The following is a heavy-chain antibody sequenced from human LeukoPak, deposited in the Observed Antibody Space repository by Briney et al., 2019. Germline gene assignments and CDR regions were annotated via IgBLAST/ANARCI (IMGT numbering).Heavy chain of an antibody. CDR3: ARGPNSNWSGLDF. D-gene: IGHD6-6*01. CDR2: ISPTGSTT. Sequence: GGSLRLSCAASGFTFSSYWMNWARQLPGKGLVWVSRISPTGSTTSYADSVKGRFTVSRDNAKNTLYLQVNNLRAEDTAVYYCARGPNSNWSGLDFWGQGTLLTVSS. V-gene: IGHV3-74*01. CDR1: GFTFSSYW. J-gene: IGHJ4*02.